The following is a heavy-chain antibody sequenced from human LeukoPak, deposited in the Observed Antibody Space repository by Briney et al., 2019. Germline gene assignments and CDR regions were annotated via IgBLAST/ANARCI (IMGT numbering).Heavy chain of an antibody. J-gene: IGHJ3*02. V-gene: IGHV3-9*03. D-gene: IGHD2-15*01. Sequence: PGGSLRLSSAVSGFTLNDYAMHWVRQAPGEGLEWVSGISYNGGTIGFADSVKGRFSISRDNAKNSLYLQISSLRAEDMALYYCAKDGCSGGSCYGRSALDIWGQGTMVTVSS. CDR2: ISYNGGTI. CDR3: AKDGCSGGSCYGRSALDI. CDR1: GFTLNDYA.